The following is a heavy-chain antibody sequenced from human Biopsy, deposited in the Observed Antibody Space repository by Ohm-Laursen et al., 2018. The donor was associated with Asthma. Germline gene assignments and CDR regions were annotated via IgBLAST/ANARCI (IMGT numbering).Heavy chain of an antibody. J-gene: IGHJ3*02. CDR1: GYTFISYA. CDR3: ARTYYDFLTGQVNDAFAT. D-gene: IGHD3-9*01. Sequence: EASVKVSCKASGYTFISYAIHWVRQPPGQRLEWMGWINAGNGNTKYSQKFQGRVTITRDTSASTAYMELSSLRSEDTAVYYCARTYYDFLTGQVNDAFATWGQGTMVTVSS. CDR2: INAGNGNT. V-gene: IGHV1-3*01.